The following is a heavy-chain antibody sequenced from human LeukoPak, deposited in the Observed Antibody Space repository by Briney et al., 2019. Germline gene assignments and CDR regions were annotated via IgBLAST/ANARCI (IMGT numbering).Heavy chain of an antibody. D-gene: IGHD2-2*01. CDR1: GFTVSSNY. V-gene: IGHV3-53*05. CDR3: ARDGEEGDFGVPAALLGQNWFDP. J-gene: IGHJ5*02. Sequence: PGGSLRLSCAASGFTVSSNYMSWVRQAPGKGLEWVSVIYSGGSTYYADSVKGRFTISRDNSKNTLYLQMNSLRSDDTAVYYCARDGEEGDFGVPAALLGQNWFDPWGQGTLVTVSS. CDR2: IYSGGST.